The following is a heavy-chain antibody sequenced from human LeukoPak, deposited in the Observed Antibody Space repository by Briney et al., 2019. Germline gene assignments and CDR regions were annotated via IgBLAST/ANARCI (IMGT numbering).Heavy chain of an antibody. Sequence: GGSLRLSCAASGFTFSSYSMNWVRQAPGKGLEWVSSISSSSSYIYYADSVKGRFTISRDNAKNSLYLQMNSLRAEDTAAYYCARVYLPNYYYYYMDVWGKGTTVTVSS. V-gene: IGHV3-21*01. CDR1: GFTFSSYS. CDR2: ISSSSSYI. CDR3: ARVYLPNYYYYYMDV. J-gene: IGHJ6*03. D-gene: IGHD2-2*01.